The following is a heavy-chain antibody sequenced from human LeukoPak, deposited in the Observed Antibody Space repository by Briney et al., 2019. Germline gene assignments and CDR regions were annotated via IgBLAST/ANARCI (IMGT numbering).Heavy chain of an antibody. J-gene: IGHJ4*02. V-gene: IGHV3-7*01. CDR1: GFTFSSYW. CDR3: ARSRSDYGDYYFDY. CDR2: IKQDGSEK. D-gene: IGHD4-17*01. Sequence: GGSLRLSCAASGFTFSSYWMSWVRRAPGKGLEWVANIKQDGSEKYYVDSVKGRFTISRDNAKNSLYLQMNSLRAEDTAVYYCARSRSDYGDYYFDYWGQGTLVTVSS.